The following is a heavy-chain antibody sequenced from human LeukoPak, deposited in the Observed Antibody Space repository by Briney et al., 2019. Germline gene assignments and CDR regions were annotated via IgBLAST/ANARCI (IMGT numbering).Heavy chain of an antibody. V-gene: IGHV3-15*01. D-gene: IGHD2-2*01. CDR3: TTASSTSAKYYYYMDV. CDR2: IKSKTDGGTT. Sequence: PGGSLRLSCAASGFTFSNAWMSWVRQAPGKGLEWVGRIKSKTDGGTTDYAAPVKGRFTISRDDSKNTLYLQMNSLKTEDTAVYYCTTASSTSAKYYYYMDVWGKGTTVTVSS. J-gene: IGHJ6*03. CDR1: GFTFSNAW.